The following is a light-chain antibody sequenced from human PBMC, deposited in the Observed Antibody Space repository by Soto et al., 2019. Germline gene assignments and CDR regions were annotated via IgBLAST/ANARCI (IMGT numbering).Light chain of an antibody. CDR3: CSYVGATTYV. V-gene: IGLV2-23*01. Sequence: QSVLTQPASVSGSPGQSITISCTGTSSTVGGFNVVSWYQQHPGKAPKVIIYEGIKRPSGVSNRFSSSNSGSTASLTISGLHAEDEADYYCCSYVGATTYVFGTGTKVTVL. J-gene: IGLJ1*01. CDR2: EGI. CDR1: SSTVGGFNV.